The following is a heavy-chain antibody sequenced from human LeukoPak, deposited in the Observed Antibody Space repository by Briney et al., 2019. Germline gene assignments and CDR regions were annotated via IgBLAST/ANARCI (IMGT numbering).Heavy chain of an antibody. CDR1: GFTVSSNY. CDR3: TRGYSGYASDY. D-gene: IGHD5-12*01. J-gene: IGHJ4*02. Sequence: GGSLRLSCAASGFTVSSNYMSWVRQAPGKGLEWVSVIYSGGSTYYADSVKGRFTISRDNSKNTLYLQMNSLRAEDTAVYHCTRGYSGYASDYWGQGTLVTVSS. CDR2: IYSGGST. V-gene: IGHV3-66*02.